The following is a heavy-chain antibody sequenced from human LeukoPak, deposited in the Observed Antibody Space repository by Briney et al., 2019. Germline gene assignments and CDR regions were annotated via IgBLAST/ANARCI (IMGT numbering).Heavy chain of an antibody. CDR1: GGSISSSSYY. D-gene: IGHD3-10*01. V-gene: IGHV4-39*01. J-gene: IGHJ4*02. Sequence: PSETLSLTCTVSGGSISSSSYYWGWIRQPPGKGLEWIGSIYYSGSTYYNPSLKSRVTISVDTSKNQFSLKLSSVTAADTAVYYCARSPVDTMVRGVTPYWGQGTLVTVSS. CDR3: ARSPVDTMVRGVTPY. CDR2: IYYSGST.